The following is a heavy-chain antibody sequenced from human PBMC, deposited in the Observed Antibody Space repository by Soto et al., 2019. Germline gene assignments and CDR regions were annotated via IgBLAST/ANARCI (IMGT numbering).Heavy chain of an antibody. CDR2: IDPSDSYI. Sequence: RGESLKISCKASGYSFTSYWISWVRQMPAKGLEWMGRIDPSDSYIDYSPSFQGHVTIAVDKSTTTAYLQWSRLKASDTAIYYCARLSQLQPSYGMDVWGQGTTVTVSS. J-gene: IGHJ6*02. CDR1: GYSFTSYW. CDR3: ARLSQLQPSYGMDV. V-gene: IGHV5-10-1*01.